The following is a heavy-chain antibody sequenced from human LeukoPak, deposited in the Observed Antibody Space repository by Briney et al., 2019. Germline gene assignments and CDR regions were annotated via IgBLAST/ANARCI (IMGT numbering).Heavy chain of an antibody. Sequence: GSLRLSCAASGFTFSTYGMNWVRQAPGKGLEWVSYIIGSSSIIHYADSVKGRFTISRDNAKNSLYLQMNSLRDEDTAVYYCARGQSGSSNWFDSWGQGILVTVSS. CDR3: ARGQSGSSNWFDS. CDR2: IIGSSSII. CDR1: GFTFSTYG. V-gene: IGHV3-48*02. D-gene: IGHD5-12*01. J-gene: IGHJ5*01.